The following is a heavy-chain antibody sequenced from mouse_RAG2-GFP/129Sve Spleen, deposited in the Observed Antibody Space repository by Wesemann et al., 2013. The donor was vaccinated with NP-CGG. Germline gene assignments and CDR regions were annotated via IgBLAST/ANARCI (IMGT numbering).Heavy chain of an antibody. Sequence: NGATSYNQKFKGKATFTVDTSSSTAYMQFNSLTSEDSAVYYCARSDWDYFDYWGQGTTLTVSS. J-gene: IGHJ2*01. D-gene: IGHD4-1*01. V-gene: IGHV1S34*01. CDR2: NGAT. CDR3: ARSDWDYFDY.